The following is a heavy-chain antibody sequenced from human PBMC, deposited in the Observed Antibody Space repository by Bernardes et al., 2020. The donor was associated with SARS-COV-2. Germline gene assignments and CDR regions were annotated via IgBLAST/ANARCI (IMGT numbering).Heavy chain of an antibody. V-gene: IGHV4-30-4*01. Sequence: SETLSLTRTVSGGSISSGDYYWSWIRQPQGKGLEWIGYIYYSGSTYYNPSLKSRVTISVDTSKNQFSLKLSSVTAADTAVYYCARAPSITIFGVVIKGGWFDPWGQGTLVTVSS. CDR2: IYYSGST. CDR1: GGSISSGDYY. D-gene: IGHD3-3*01. CDR3: ARAPSITIFGVVIKGGWFDP. J-gene: IGHJ5*02.